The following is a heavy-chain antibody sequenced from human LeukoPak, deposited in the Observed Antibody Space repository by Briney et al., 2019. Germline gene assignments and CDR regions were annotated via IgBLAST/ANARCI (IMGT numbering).Heavy chain of an antibody. J-gene: IGHJ4*02. Sequence: PSETLSLTCAVYGGSFSGYYWSWIRQPPGKGLEWIGEINHSGSTNYNPSLKSRVTISVDTSKNQFSLKLSSVTAADTAVYYCARDVVTPSGYWGQGTLVTVSS. V-gene: IGHV4-34*01. CDR3: ARDVVTPSGY. CDR1: GGSFSGYY. D-gene: IGHD4-23*01. CDR2: INHSGST.